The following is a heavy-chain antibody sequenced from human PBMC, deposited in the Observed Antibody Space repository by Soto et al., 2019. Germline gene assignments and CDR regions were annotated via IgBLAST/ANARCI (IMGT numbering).Heavy chain of an antibody. CDR1: GGSISSSSFH. CDR2: IYYSGST. Sequence: QLQLQESGPGLVKPSQTLSLTCTVSGGSISSSSFHWGWIRQPPGKGLEWIGSIYYSGSTYYSPSLKSRVTIAVDTSKHQFSRQLSSVTAADTAVYYRARRERAAGIDWWFDPWGQGTLVTVSS. V-gene: IGHV4-39*01. CDR3: ARRERAAGIDWWFDP. J-gene: IGHJ5*02. D-gene: IGHD6-13*01.